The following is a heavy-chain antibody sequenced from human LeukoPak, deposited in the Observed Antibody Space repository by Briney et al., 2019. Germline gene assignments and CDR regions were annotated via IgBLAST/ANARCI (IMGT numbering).Heavy chain of an antibody. CDR2: IIPIFGTA. Sequence: SVKVSCKASGYTFTSYDISWVRQAPGQGLEWMGRIIPIFGTANYAQKFQGRVTITTDESTSTAYMELSSLRSEDTAVYYCARDGAQWELYAFDIWGQGTMVTVSS. CDR3: ARDGAQWELYAFDI. CDR1: GYTFTSYD. V-gene: IGHV1-69*05. J-gene: IGHJ3*02. D-gene: IGHD1-26*01.